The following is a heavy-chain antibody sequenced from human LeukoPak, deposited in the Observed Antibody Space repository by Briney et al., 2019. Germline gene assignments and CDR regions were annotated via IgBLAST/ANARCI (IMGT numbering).Heavy chain of an antibody. CDR2: ISGHSSTI. CDR1: GFTFSSYS. J-gene: IGHJ4*02. CDR3: ARDRWGYDFWSGYWDLDY. Sequence: GGSLRLSCAASGFTFSSYSMNWVRQAPGKGLEWISYISGHSSTIYFADSVKGRFTISRDNAKNSLYLQMNSLRAEDTAVYYCARDRWGYDFWSGYWDLDYWGQGTLVTVSS. D-gene: IGHD3-3*01. V-gene: IGHV3-48*04.